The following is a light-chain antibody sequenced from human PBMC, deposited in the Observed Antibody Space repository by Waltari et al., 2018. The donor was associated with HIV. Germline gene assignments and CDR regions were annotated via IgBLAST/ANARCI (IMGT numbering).Light chain of an antibody. J-gene: IGLJ2*01. V-gene: IGLV4-60*03. Sequence: QPVLTQPSSASASLGSSVNLTCPPTAGFQPNILTWPQKRPDRAPQFLMKVEPSGVFNRGSGVSHRFSASASGGDRTLTISNLQSEDEADYFCETWDSTVRVFGDGTRVTVL. CDR2: VEPSGVF. CDR3: ETWDSTVRV. CDR1: AGFQPNI.